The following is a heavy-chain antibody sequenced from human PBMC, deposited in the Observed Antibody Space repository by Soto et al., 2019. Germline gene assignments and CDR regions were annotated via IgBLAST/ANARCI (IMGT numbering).Heavy chain of an antibody. V-gene: IGHV4-59*01. CDR1: GDLISNYH. CDR3: ARGVAVSNTFSFDS. CDR2: VHNNGRT. J-gene: IGHJ4*02. D-gene: IGHD6-19*01. Sequence: QVQLQESGPGLVKPSETLSLTCTVSGDLISNYHWNWIRQTPGKGLEWIGYVHNNGRTDYNPSLKSRVTISIGTSNPLFSLKLTSMTAADTAVYYCARGVAVSNTFSFDSWGQGTLVTVSS.